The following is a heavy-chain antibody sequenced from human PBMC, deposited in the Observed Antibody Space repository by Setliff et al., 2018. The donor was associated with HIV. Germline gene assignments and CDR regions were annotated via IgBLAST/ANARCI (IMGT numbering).Heavy chain of an antibody. Sequence: PSETLSLTCIVSGGSISSSSYYWGWIRQPPGKGLEWIGTVYYSGSTYYNPSPKSRVTISVDTSENQFSLKLSSVTAADTAVYYCARDGYSSSRYVISGSFGYWGQGILVTVSS. V-gene: IGHV4-39*07. CDR3: ARDGYSSSRYVISGSFGY. J-gene: IGHJ4*02. CDR2: VYYSGST. CDR1: GGSISSSSYY. D-gene: IGHD6-13*01.